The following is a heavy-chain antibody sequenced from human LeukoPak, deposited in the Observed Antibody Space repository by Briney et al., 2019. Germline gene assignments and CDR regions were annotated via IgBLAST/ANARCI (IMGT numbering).Heavy chain of an antibody. D-gene: IGHD2-21*02. V-gene: IGHV1-69*06. CDR2: IIPIFGTA. Sequence: ASVQVSCKASGGTLSRYAISWVRQAPGQGLDWMGWIIPIFGTANYEQKFQGRVTITADKSTSTAYMELSSLRSEDTAVYYCARDNRCGGDCYHDAFDIWGQGTMVTVSS. CDR3: ARDNRCGGDCYHDAFDI. J-gene: IGHJ3*02. CDR1: GGTLSRYA.